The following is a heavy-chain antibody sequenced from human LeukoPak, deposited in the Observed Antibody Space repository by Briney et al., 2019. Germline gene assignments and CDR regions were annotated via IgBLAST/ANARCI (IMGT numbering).Heavy chain of an antibody. V-gene: IGHV1-18*01. Sequence: GASVKVSRKASGYTFSNYGISWVRQAPGQGLEWMGWISAYNGNTNYAQKLQGRVTMTTDTSTSTAYLELRSLRSDDTAVYYCARDETAVAYYYCGMDVWGQGTTVTVSS. D-gene: IGHD6-19*01. CDR1: GYTFSNYG. CDR2: ISAYNGNT. J-gene: IGHJ6*02. CDR3: ARDETAVAYYYCGMDV.